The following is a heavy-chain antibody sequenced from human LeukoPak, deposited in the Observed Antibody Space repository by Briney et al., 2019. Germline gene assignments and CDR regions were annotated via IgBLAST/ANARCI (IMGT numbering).Heavy chain of an antibody. J-gene: IGHJ4*02. D-gene: IGHD5-12*01. Sequence: ASVKVSCKASGYTFTSYDINWLRQASGQGLEWMGWMNPNSGNTGYAQKFQGRFTMTWDTSITAAYMELSSLRSEDTAVYYCAREYRHQPDWGQGTLVTVSS. CDR1: GYTFTSYD. CDR2: MNPNSGNT. CDR3: AREYRHQPD. V-gene: IGHV1-8*01.